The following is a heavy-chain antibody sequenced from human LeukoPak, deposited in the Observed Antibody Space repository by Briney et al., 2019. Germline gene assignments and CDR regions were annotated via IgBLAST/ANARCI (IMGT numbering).Heavy chain of an antibody. CDR2: INPNSGGT. V-gene: IGHV1-2*02. J-gene: IGHJ3*02. D-gene: IGHD1-26*01. Sequence: ASVKVSCKASGYTFTGYYMHWVRQAPGQGLEWMGWINPNSGGTNYAQKSQGRVTMTRDTSISTAYMELRSLRSDDTAVYYCARLTHRSSDAFDIWGQGTMVTVSS. CDR3: ARLTHRSSDAFDI. CDR1: GYTFTGYY.